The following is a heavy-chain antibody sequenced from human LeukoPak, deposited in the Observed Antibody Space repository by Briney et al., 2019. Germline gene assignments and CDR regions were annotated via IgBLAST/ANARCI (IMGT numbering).Heavy chain of an antibody. CDR1: GGTFSSYA. V-gene: IGHV1-69*04. Sequence: SVKVSCKASGGTFSSYAISWVRQAPGQGLEWMGRIIPILGIANYAQKFQGRVTITADKSTSTAYMELSSLRSEDTAVYYCARDYYDSSGYYMYYFDYWGQGTLVTVSS. CDR2: IIPILGIA. CDR3: ARDYYDSSGYYMYYFDY. D-gene: IGHD3-22*01. J-gene: IGHJ4*02.